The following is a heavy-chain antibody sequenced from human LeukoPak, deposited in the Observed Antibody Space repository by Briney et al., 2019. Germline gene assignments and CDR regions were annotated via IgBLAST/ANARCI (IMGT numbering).Heavy chain of an antibody. CDR2: IHYSGTN. CDR1: GGSVSSYY. CDR3: AKYDTSGYLVY. J-gene: IGHJ4*02. V-gene: IGHV4-59*02. D-gene: IGHD3-22*01. Sequence: SETLSLTCTVSGGSVSSYYWTWIRQPPGKGLEWIGYIHYSGTNDYNPSLRSRVTMSVDTSENQFSLRLRSVTAADTAVYYCAKYDTSGYLVYWGQGTLVTVSS.